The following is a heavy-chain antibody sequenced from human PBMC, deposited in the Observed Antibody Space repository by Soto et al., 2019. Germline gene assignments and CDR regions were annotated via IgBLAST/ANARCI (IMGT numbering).Heavy chain of an antibody. Sequence: PGESLKISCNASGYIFTSYWIGWVRQMPGKGLEWMGIIYPGVSDTRYSPSFQGQVTISADKSISTASLQWSSLKASDTAMYYCARIPSTGPYYFDYWGQGTLVTVSS. V-gene: IGHV5-51*01. CDR1: GYIFTSYW. D-gene: IGHD1-1*01. J-gene: IGHJ4*02. CDR3: ARIPSTGPYYFDY. CDR2: IYPGVSDT.